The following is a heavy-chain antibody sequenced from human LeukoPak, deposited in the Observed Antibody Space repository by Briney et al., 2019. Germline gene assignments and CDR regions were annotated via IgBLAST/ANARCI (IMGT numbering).Heavy chain of an antibody. D-gene: IGHD3-10*01. J-gene: IGHJ4*02. CDR2: SRNKADSYTT. CDR1: GFTFSSYS. CDR3: AREFNSGFDY. Sequence: GSLRLSCTGSGFTFSSYSMNWVRQAPGKGLEWVGRSRNKADSYTTEYAASVKGRFTISRDDSKNSLYLQMNILKTEDTAVYYCAREFNSGFDYWGQGTLVTVSS. V-gene: IGHV3-72*01.